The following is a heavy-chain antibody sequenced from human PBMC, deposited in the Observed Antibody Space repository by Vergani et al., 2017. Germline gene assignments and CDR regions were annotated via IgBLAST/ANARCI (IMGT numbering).Heavy chain of an antibody. Sequence: EVDLVESGGGLAQPGGSLRLSCEASGFTFRNYAMTWVRQAPGKGLEWVSIISDNGGTTYYADSVKGRFTISRDNSKDTLYLQMNSLRAEDTAVYYCARAPGGNYYDSSGYYYYYGMDVWGQGTTVTVSS. CDR1: GFTFRNYA. CDR3: ARAPGGNYYDSSGYYYYYGMDV. D-gene: IGHD3-22*01. V-gene: IGHV3-23*04. CDR2: ISDNGGTT. J-gene: IGHJ6*02.